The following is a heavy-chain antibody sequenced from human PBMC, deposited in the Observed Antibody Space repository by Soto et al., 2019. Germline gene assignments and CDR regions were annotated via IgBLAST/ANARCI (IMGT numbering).Heavy chain of an antibody. CDR3: ASSTAGCSVGSCPIYYYYYMDV. J-gene: IGHJ6*03. V-gene: IGHV3-74*01. D-gene: IGHD2-15*01. CDR1: GFTFSSYW. Sequence: EVQLVESGGGLVQPGGSLRLSCAASGFTFSSYWMHWVRQAPGKGLVWVSRINSDGSSTSYADSVKGRFTISRDNAKNTLYLQMNSLGDEDTAVYCCASSTAGCSVGSCPIYYYYYMDVWGKGTTVTVCS. CDR2: INSDGSST.